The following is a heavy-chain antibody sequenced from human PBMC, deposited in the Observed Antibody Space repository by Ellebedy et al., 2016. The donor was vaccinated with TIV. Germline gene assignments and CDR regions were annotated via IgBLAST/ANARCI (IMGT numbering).Heavy chain of an antibody. J-gene: IGHJ4*02. D-gene: IGHD3-10*01. Sequence: SETLSLTXAVYGGSFSGYYWSWIRQLPGKGLEWIGEINHSGSTNYNPSLKSRVTISVDTSKNQFSLKLSSVTAADTAVYYCARDRNYYGSGSSPLDYWGQGTLVTVSS. CDR2: INHSGST. V-gene: IGHV4-34*01. CDR1: GGSFSGYY. CDR3: ARDRNYYGSGSSPLDY.